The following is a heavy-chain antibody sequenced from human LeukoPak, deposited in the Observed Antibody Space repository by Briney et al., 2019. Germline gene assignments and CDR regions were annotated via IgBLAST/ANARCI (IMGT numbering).Heavy chain of an antibody. Sequence: ASVKVSCKASGYTFTGYYIHWVRQAPGQGLEWMGWINPNTGGTNYEQKFQGRVTMTRDTSISTAYMELSSLKSDDTAVYYCVRDRPIDYWGQGTLVTVSS. V-gene: IGHV1-2*02. J-gene: IGHJ4*02. CDR3: VRDRPIDY. CDR1: GYTFTGYY. CDR2: INPNTGGT.